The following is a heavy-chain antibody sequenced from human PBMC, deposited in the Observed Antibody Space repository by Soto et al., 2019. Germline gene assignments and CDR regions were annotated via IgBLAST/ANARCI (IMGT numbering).Heavy chain of an antibody. CDR1: TNTFNIYA. V-gene: IGHV3-23*01. CDR2: IKSGGST. Sequence: GGSLRLSCAASTNTFNIYAMSWVRQAPGMGLEWVSAIKSGGSTYYADSMKGRFTISRDNSKNTLYLQMNSLRAEDTAVYYCAREIERLLGYWGQGTLVTVSS. J-gene: IGHJ4*02. CDR3: AREIERLLGY. D-gene: IGHD3-3*01.